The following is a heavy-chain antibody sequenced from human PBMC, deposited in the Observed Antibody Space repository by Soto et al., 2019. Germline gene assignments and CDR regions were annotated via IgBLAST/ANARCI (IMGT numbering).Heavy chain of an antibody. CDR2: MYYSGNT. CDR3: ARHDFYAGSGYYSHFHH. CDR1: GGSIRGSSHY. Sequence: QLQLQESGPGLMKPSETLSLTCTVSGGSIRGSSHYWGWIRQPPGKGPEWIASMYYSGNTFYNPSLKRRXTXSXXTSKNQFPLRLTSVTAADTAVYYCARHDFYAGSGYYSHFHHWGQGTLVTVSS. J-gene: IGHJ1*01. D-gene: IGHD3-22*01. V-gene: IGHV4-39*01.